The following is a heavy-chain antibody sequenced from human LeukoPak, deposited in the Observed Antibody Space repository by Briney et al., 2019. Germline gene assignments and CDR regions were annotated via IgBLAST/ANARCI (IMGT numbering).Heavy chain of an antibody. CDR1: GFTFSSYG. V-gene: IGHV3-23*01. Sequence: GGTLRLSCAASGFTFSSYGMSWVRQAPGKGLEWVSAISGSGGSTYYADSVKGRFTISRDNSKNTLYLQMNSLRAEDTAVHYCAKAFHRDGYKKGKNPEYSQHWGQGTLVTVSS. CDR2: ISGSGGST. D-gene: IGHD5-24*01. CDR3: AKAFHRDGYKKGKNPEYSQH. J-gene: IGHJ1*01.